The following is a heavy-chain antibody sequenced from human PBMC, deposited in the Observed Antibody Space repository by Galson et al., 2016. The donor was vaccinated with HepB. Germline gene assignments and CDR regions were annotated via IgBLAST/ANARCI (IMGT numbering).Heavy chain of an antibody. CDR1: GFRFSDYR. CDR3: ARGQGGFEGFVH. CDR2: LDGSGTWP. V-gene: IGHV3-21*01. D-gene: IGHD3-10*01. Sequence: SLRLSCAGSGFRFSDYRMNWFRRAPGKGLEWISSLDGSGTWPPSSESLKGRFTISSDNGENTLFLQMNSLTPQDTAVYYCARGQGGFEGFVHWGQGTLVTVS. J-gene: IGHJ5*02.